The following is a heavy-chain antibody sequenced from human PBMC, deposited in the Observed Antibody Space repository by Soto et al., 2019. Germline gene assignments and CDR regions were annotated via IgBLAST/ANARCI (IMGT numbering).Heavy chain of an antibody. V-gene: IGHV4-61*01. CDR2: IYYSGST. CDR3: AREEY. Sequence: QVQLQESGPGLVKPSETLSLTCTVSGGSVSSGSYYWSWIRQPPGKGLEWIGYIYYSGSTTYSPSLKSPVTIAVDTAKDQFSLKLSPVTAADTAVYYWAREEYWGQGTLVTDSS. J-gene: IGHJ4*02. CDR1: GGSVSSGSYY.